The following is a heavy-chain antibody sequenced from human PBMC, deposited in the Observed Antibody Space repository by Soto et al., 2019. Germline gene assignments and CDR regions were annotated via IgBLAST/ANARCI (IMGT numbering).Heavy chain of an antibody. Sequence: EVQLVQSGAEVKKPGASLRIACKGSGYSFTSYWISWVRQMPGKGLEWMGRIDPSDSYTNYSPSFQGHVTISAVKSLSTAYLQWSSLKSSDTAMYYCASTINADLDALDIWGQGTMVTVSS. CDR3: ASTINADLDALDI. CDR1: GYSFTSYW. D-gene: IGHD3-10*01. J-gene: IGHJ3*02. V-gene: IGHV5-10-1*01. CDR2: IDPSDSYT.